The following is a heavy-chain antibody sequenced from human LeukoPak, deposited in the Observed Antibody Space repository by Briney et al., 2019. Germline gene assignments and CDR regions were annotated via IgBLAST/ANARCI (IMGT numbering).Heavy chain of an antibody. Sequence: PGGSLRLSCAASGFTFSTFPMHWVRQAPGKGLEWVALIQDDGATTDYADSVRGRFTISRDNSKSTVYLQMNSLKPDDTAVYYCATQSITLVVVISPFDYWGQGTLVTVSS. V-gene: IGHV3-30*02. CDR2: IQDDGATT. D-gene: IGHD3-22*01. CDR1: GFTFSTFP. J-gene: IGHJ4*02. CDR3: ATQSITLVVVISPFDY.